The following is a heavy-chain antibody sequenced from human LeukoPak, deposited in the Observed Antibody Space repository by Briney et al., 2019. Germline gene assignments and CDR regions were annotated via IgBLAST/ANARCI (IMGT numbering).Heavy chain of an antibody. D-gene: IGHD3-22*01. Sequence: PSETLSLTCTVSGGSISSYYWSWIRQPPGKGLEWIGYIYYSRSTNYNPSLKSRVTISVDTSKNQFSLILSSVTAADTAVYYCARVDYYDSSVFDYWGQGTLVTVSS. CDR3: ARVDYYDSSVFDY. CDR1: GGSISSYY. V-gene: IGHV4-59*01. CDR2: IYYSRST. J-gene: IGHJ4*02.